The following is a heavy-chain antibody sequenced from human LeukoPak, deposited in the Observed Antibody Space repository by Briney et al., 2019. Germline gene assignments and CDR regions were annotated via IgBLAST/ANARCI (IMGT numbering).Heavy chain of an antibody. Sequence: GGSLRLSCAVSGITFSSYWMHWVRQDPGRGLLWVSRINTQGTYTNYADSVKGRFTISRDNAKNTLYLQMSSLRADDTAVYYCVIDLGDYNDFWGQGALVTVSS. V-gene: IGHV3-74*01. CDR3: VIDLGDYNDF. J-gene: IGHJ4*02. D-gene: IGHD2-15*01. CDR1: GITFSSYW. CDR2: INTQGTYT.